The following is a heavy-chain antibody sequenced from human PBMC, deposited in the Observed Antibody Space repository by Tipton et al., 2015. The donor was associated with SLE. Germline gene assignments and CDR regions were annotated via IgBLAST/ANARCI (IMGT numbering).Heavy chain of an antibody. Sequence: TLSLNCTVSGGSISSYYWSWIRQPPGKGLEWIGYIYYSGSTNYNPSLKSLVTISVDTSKNQFSLKLSSVTAADTAVYYCARSLPSSSGCFQHVGQGPLVTVSS. CDR2: IYYSGST. J-gene: IGHJ1*01. CDR1: GGSISSYY. V-gene: IGHV4-59*01. D-gene: IGHD6-6*01. CDR3: ARSLPSSSGCFQH.